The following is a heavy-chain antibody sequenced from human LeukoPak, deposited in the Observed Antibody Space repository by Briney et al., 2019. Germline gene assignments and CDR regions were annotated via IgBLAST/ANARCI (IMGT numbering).Heavy chain of an antibody. CDR1: GFTFSDYY. J-gene: IGHJ6*03. D-gene: IGHD3-3*01. Sequence: GGSLRLSCAASGFTFSDYYMSWIRQAPGKGLEWVSYISSSGSTIYYADSVKGRFTISRDNAKNSLYLQMNSLRAEDTAVYYCARGTTIFGVVLRVYCMDVWGKGTTVTVSS. V-gene: IGHV3-11*04. CDR2: ISSSGSTI. CDR3: ARGTTIFGVVLRVYCMDV.